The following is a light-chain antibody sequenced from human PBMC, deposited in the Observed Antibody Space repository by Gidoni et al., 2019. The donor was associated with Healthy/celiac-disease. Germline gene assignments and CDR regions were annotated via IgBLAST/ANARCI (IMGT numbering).Light chain of an antibody. CDR3: MQALQTPYT. CDR1: QSRLHSNGYNY. Sequence: DIVMTQSPLSLPVTPGEPASISCRSSQSRLHSNGYNYLDVYLQKPGQSPQLLIYLGSNRASGVPDRFSGRGSGTDFTLKISRVEAEDVGVYYCMQALQTPYTFXQXTKLEIK. CDR2: LGS. V-gene: IGKV2-28*01. J-gene: IGKJ2*01.